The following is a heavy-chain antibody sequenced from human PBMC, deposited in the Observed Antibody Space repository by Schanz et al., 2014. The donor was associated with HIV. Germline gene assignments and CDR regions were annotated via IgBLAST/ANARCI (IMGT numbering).Heavy chain of an antibody. Sequence: QVQLVQSGTEMKKPGASVKVSCKASGYTFTSYGISWVRQAPGQGFEWMGWINPNSGGADSAQKFQGRVTMTRDTSISTAYMELRSLRSDDTAIYYCASYGGGYWGQGTLVTVSS. CDR3: ASYGGGY. D-gene: IGHD3-10*01. V-gene: IGHV1-2*02. CDR2: INPNSGGA. CDR1: GYTFTSYG. J-gene: IGHJ4*02.